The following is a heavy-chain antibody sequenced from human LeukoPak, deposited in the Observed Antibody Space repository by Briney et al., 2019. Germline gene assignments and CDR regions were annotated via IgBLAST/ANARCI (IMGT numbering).Heavy chain of an antibody. CDR2: IAGSGGNT. V-gene: IGHV3-23*01. CDR3: AKWGDYDVLTGYYVSDY. D-gene: IGHD3-9*01. Sequence: GASLRLSCAASGFTFSNYAMSWVRQAPGKGLEWVSAIAGSGGNTYYADSVKGRFTISRDNSKNTVFLQMNSLRAEDTAVYYCAKWGDYDVLTGYYVSDYWGQGTLVTVSS. CDR1: GFTFSNYA. J-gene: IGHJ4*02.